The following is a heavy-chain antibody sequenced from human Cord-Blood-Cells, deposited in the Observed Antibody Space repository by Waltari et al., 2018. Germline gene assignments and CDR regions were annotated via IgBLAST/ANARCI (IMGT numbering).Heavy chain of an antibody. D-gene: IGHD1-26*01. J-gene: IGHJ4*02. CDR1: GFTFSSYG. CDR3: AREWELDY. V-gene: IGHV3-33*01. CDR2: IWYDGSNK. Sequence: VQLVESGGGVVQPGRSLAPSCAAPGFTFSSYGLHWVRQAPGKGLEWVAVIWYDGSNKYYADSVKGRFTISRDNSKNTLYLQMNSLRAEDTAVYYCAREWELDYWGQGTLVTVSS.